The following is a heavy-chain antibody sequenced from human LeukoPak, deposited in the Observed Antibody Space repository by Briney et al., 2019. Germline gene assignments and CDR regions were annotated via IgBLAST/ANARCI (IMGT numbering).Heavy chain of an antibody. Sequence: GESLKISGKGSGYSFSNYWIGWVPQMPGKGLGWMGIIYPGDSDTRYSRSFQGQVTISADKSISTAYLQWSSLKASDTAMYYCAGLVTLGTDNCYYIDVWGKRTSVTVSS. V-gene: IGHV5-51*01. CDR3: AGLVTLGTDNCYYIDV. D-gene: IGHD3-16*01. CDR1: GYSFSNYW. J-gene: IGHJ6*03. CDR2: IYPGDSDT.